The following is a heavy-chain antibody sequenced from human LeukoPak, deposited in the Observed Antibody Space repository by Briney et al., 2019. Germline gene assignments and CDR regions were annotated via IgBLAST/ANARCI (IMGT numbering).Heavy chain of an antibody. CDR2: ITFSGITT. V-gene: IGHV3-23*01. D-gene: IGHD5-12*01. J-gene: IGHJ3*02. Sequence: GGSLRLSCVASGFTFSVYAMNWVRQAPGKGLEWVSTITFSGITTSYAASVKGRFTISRDNSKNTLYLQMNSLRAEDTAVYYCAKSVAIGFDIWGQGTMVTVSS. CDR3: AKSVAIGFDI. CDR1: GFTFSVYA.